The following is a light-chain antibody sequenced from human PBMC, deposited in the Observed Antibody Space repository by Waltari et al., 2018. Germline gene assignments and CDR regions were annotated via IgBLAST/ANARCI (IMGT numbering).Light chain of an antibody. V-gene: IGKV1-5*03. J-gene: IGKJ2*03. Sequence: DIQMTQSPSTLSASVGDRVTITCRASQTIASWLSWYQQKPGKAPKLLIYKASILESGVPTRFSGSGSETEFTLTISILQPDDFATYYCQQYTSHLYSFGQGTKLEIK. CDR2: KAS. CDR3: QQYTSHLYS. CDR1: QTIASW.